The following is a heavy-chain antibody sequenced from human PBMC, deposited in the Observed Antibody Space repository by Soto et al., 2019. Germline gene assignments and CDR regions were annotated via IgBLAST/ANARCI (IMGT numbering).Heavy chain of an antibody. CDR3: ARGPSPLAY. D-gene: IGHD6-6*01. J-gene: IGHJ4*02. V-gene: IGHV6-1*01. CDR2: TYYRSKWYS. Sequence: QTLSLTCVISGDSVSSNSVAWNWIRQSPSRGLEWLGRTYYRSKWYSDYAGSVKSRITINADTSKNQFSLHLNSVTPQDTAVYYCARGPSPLAYWGRGTVVTVSS. CDR1: GDSVSSNSVA.